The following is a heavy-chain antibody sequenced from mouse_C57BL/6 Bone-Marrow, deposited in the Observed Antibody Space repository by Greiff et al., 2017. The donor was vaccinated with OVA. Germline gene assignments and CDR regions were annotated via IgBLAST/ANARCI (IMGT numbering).Heavy chain of an antibody. D-gene: IGHD2-3*01. V-gene: IGHV1-64*01. CDR2: IHPNSGST. CDR1: GYTFTSYW. J-gene: IGHJ2*01. Sequence: QVQLQQPGAELVKPGASVKLSCTASGYTFTSYWMHWVKQRPGQGLEWIGMIHPNSGSTNYNEKFKSKATLTVDKSSSTAYMQLSSLTSEDSAIYYCARSWGYYPYYFDYWGQGTTLTVSS. CDR3: ARSWGYYPYYFDY.